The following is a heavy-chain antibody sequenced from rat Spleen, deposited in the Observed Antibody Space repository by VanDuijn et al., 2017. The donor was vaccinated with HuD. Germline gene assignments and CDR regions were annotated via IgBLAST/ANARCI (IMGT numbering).Heavy chain of an antibody. V-gene: IGHV5S23*01. J-gene: IGHJ4*01. CDR3: ARHAWGEGMDYVMDA. CDR1: GFTFSNYG. D-gene: IGHD1-11*01. Sequence: EVQLVESGGGLVQPERSLKLSCAASGFTFSNYGMHWIRQAPTKGLEWVASISPSGGSTYYRDSVKGRFTISRDNAKSTLYLQMDSLRSEDTATYYCARHAWGEGMDYVMDAWGQGASVTVSS. CDR2: ISPSGGST.